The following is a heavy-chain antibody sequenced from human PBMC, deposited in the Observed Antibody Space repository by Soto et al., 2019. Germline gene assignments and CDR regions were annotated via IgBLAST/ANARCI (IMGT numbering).Heavy chain of an antibody. J-gene: IGHJ4*02. CDR3: AKCGRRWLVTFAVNY. CDR1: GFTFSDYA. D-gene: IGHD6-19*01. Sequence: VQLVESGGGVVQPGRSLRLSCAASGFTFSDYAMHWVRQAPGKGLEWVAVVSHDGRNTHYADSVKGRFTISRDSSKNTVSLELARRRPSATAVCSCAKCGRRWLVTFAVNYWGQGALGTVSS. CDR2: VSHDGRNT. V-gene: IGHV3-30*18.